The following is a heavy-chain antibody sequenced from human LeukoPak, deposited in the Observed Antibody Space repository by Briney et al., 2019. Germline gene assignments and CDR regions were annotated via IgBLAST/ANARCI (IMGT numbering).Heavy chain of an antibody. D-gene: IGHD3-3*01. J-gene: IGHJ5*02. CDR1: GGSFSGYY. V-gene: IGHV4-34*01. CDR2: INHSGST. CDR3: ARGRLYYDFWSGYYANWFDP. Sequence: SETLSLTCAVYGGSFSGYYWSWIRQPPGKGLEGIGEINHSGSTNYNPSLKSRVTISVDTSKNQFSLKLSSVTAADTAVYYCARGRLYYDFWSGYYANWFDPWGQGTLVTVSS.